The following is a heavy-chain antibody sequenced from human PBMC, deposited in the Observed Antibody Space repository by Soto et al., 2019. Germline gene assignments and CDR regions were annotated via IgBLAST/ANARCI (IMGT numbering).Heavy chain of an antibody. D-gene: IGHD6-13*01. J-gene: IGHJ4*02. CDR3: ARVGGSWDKAFDY. CDR1: GGSISSGGYS. CDR2: IYHSGST. Sequence: ASETLCLTCAVSGGSISSGGYSWSWIRQPPGKGLEWIGYIYHSGSTYYNPSLKSRVTISVDRSKNQFSLKLSSVTAADTAVYYCARVGGSWDKAFDYWGRGTLVTVSS. V-gene: IGHV4-30-2*01.